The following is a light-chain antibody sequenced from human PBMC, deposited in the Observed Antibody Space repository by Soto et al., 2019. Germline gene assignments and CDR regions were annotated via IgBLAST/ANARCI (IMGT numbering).Light chain of an antibody. J-gene: IGLJ1*01. CDR2: EVS. V-gene: IGLV2-14*01. CDR3: SSYTGSSTLYV. CDR1: SRDVGGYNY. Sequence: SVLTQPASVSGSPGQSITISCTGTSRDVGGYNYVSWYQQHPGKAPKLMIYEVSNRPSGVSNRFSGSKSGNTASLTISGLQAEDEADYYCSSYTGSSTLYVFGTGTKVTVL.